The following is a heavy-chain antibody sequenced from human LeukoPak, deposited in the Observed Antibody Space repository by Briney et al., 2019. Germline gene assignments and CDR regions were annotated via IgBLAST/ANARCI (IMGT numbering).Heavy chain of an antibody. CDR3: ARVNLLHSFDY. J-gene: IGHJ4*02. CDR1: GGSFSGYY. V-gene: IGHV4-34*01. Sequence: SETLSLTCAVYGGSFSGYYWSWIRQPPGKGLEWIGEINHSGSTNYNPSLKSRVTISVDTSKNQFSLKLSSVTAADTAVYYCARVNLLHSFDYWGQGTLVTVSS. CDR2: INHSGST. D-gene: IGHD2-2*01.